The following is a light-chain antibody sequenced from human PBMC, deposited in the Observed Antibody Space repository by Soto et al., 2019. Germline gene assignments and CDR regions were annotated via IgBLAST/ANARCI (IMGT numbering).Light chain of an antibody. V-gene: IGKV3-15*01. CDR2: ATS. J-gene: IGKJ4*01. Sequence: EIVVTQSPATLSVSPGERATLSCRASQSVGNNFAWYQQKPCQAPRLLIFATSTRATGVPARFSGIRSWTEFDLTINTLQSEDFAVYYWQQYGDWPLTFGGGAKVEIE. CDR3: QQYGDWPLT. CDR1: QSVGNN.